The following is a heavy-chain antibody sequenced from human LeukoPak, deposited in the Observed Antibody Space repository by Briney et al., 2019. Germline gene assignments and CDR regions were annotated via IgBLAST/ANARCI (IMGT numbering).Heavy chain of an antibody. CDR3: ARVGLERWLRHWYYFDY. J-gene: IGHJ4*02. CDR1: GGSFSGYY. D-gene: IGHD5-24*01. CDR2: INHSGST. V-gene: IGHV4-34*01. Sequence: SEALSLTCAVYGGSFSGYYWSWIRQPPGKGLEWLGEINHSGSTNYNPSLKSRVTISVDTSKNQFSLKLSSVTAADTAVYYCARVGLERWLRHWYYFDYWGQGTLVTVSS.